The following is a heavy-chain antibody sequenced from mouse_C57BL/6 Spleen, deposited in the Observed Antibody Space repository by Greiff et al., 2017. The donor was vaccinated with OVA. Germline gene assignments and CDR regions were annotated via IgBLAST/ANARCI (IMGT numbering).Heavy chain of an antibody. CDR3: ARDPWVAY. CDR1: GYTFTSYW. CDR2: INPSSGYT. V-gene: IGHV1-7*01. J-gene: IGHJ3*01. Sequence: VQLQQSGAELAKPGASVKLSCKASGYTFTSYWMPWVNQRPGQGLEWIGYINPSSGYTKYNQKFKDKATLTADKSSSTVYMQLSSLKYEDAAAYYCARDPWVAYWGQGTTVTVSA.